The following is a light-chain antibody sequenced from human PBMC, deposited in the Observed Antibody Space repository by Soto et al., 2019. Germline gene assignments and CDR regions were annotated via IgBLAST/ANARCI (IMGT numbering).Light chain of an antibody. V-gene: IGKV1-5*01. Sequence: DIQMTQSPSTLSASVGDRVTITCRASQSISNSLAWYQQKPGRAPKLLIYDASSLESGVPSRFSGSGSGTEFTLSVSSLQPDDFAAYYCQQYNSYVWTFGQGTKVDIK. CDR3: QQYNSYVWT. CDR1: QSISNS. J-gene: IGKJ1*01. CDR2: DAS.